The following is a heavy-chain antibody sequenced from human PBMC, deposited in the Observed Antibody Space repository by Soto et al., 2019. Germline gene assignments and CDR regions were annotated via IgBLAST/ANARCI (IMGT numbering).Heavy chain of an antibody. V-gene: IGHV3-23*01. D-gene: IGHD6-19*01. CDR1: GFTFSSYA. J-gene: IGHJ4*02. CDR3: AKDKGIAVAGTLFDY. Sequence: EVQLLESGGGLVQPGGSLRLSRAASGFTFSSYAMSWVRQAPGKGLEWVSAISGSGGSTYYADSVKGRFTISRDNSKNTLYLQMNSLRAEDTAVYYCAKDKGIAVAGTLFDYWGQGTLVTVSS. CDR2: ISGSGGST.